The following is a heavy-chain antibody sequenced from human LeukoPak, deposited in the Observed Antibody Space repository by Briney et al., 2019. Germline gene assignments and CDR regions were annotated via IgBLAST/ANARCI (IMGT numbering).Heavy chain of an antibody. CDR1: GVSISSSSYY. J-gene: IGHJ4*02. CDR3: ARGSKIMTTGY. V-gene: IGHV4-39*01. Sequence: SETLSLTCTVSGVSISSSSYYWGWIRQPPGKGLEWIGSIYYSGSTYYNPSLKSRVTISVDTSKNQFSLKLSSVTAADTAVYYCARGSKIMTTGYWGQGTLVTVSS. D-gene: IGHD4-11*01. CDR2: IYYSGST.